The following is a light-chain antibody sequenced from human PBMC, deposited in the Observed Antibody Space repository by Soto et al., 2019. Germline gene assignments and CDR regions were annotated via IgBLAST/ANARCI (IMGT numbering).Light chain of an antibody. CDR1: SSDVGDYNY. J-gene: IGLJ3*02. CDR3: SSYAGSNNWV. V-gene: IGLV2-8*01. Sequence: QSVLTQPPSASGSPGQSVTISCTGTSSDVGDYNYVSWYQQLPGKAPKLMIYEVSKRPPGVPDRFSGSKSGNTASLTVSGLQAEDEADYYCSSYAGSNNWVFGGGTKVTVL. CDR2: EVS.